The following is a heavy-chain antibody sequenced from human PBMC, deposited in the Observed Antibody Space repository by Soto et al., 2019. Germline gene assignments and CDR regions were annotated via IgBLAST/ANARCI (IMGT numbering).Heavy chain of an antibody. Sequence: QVQLQESGPGLVKPSGTLSLTCAVSGGSISSSNWWSWVRQPPGQGLDWIGEIYHSGSTNYNPSLMRRLTISVDRSKNQLSLKLRSVTAADTAVYYCTRDMIYGSERSHYYYAMDVWGRGTTVTVSS. CDR3: TRDMIYGSERSHYYYAMDV. D-gene: IGHD3-10*01. V-gene: IGHV4-4*02. CDR1: GGSISSSNW. J-gene: IGHJ6*02. CDR2: IYHSGST.